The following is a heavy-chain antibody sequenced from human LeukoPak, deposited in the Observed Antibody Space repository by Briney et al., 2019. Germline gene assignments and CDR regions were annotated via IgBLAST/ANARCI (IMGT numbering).Heavy chain of an antibody. V-gene: IGHV1-2*02. J-gene: IGHJ4*02. CDR3: ARGPPRLRSPLDY. CDR2: INPNSGGT. D-gene: IGHD4-17*01. CDR1: GGTFSSYA. Sequence: ASVKVSCKASGGTFSSYAISWVRQAPGQGLEWMGWINPNSGGTNYAQKFQGRVTMTRDTSISTAYMELSRLRSDDTAVYYCARGPPRLRSPLDYWGQGTLVTVSS.